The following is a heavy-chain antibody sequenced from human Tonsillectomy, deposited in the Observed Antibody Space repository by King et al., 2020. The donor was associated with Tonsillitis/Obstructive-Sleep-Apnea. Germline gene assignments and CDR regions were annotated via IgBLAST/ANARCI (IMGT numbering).Heavy chain of an antibody. CDR1: GGSISSGGYY. CDR2: IYYIGST. V-gene: IGHV4-31*03. CDR3: ARDRCSGGSCYPDY. J-gene: IGHJ4*02. D-gene: IGHD2-15*01. Sequence: VQLQESGPGLVKPSQTLSLTCTVSGGSISSGGYYWSWIRQHPGKGLEWIGYIYYIGSTYYNPSLKGRVTISVDTSKNQFSLKLSSVTAADTAVYYCARDRCSGGSCYPDYWGQGTLVTVSS.